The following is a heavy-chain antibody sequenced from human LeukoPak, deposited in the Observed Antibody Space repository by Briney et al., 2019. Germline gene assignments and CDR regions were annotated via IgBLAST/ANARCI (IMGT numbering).Heavy chain of an antibody. Sequence: GGSLRLSCAASGFTFSSYEMNWVRQAPGKGLEWVSYISNTGYTKYYADSVKGRFTISRDNAKNSLYLQMNSLRAEDTAVYYCARDLTDYYDSSHPGYWGQGTLVTVSS. CDR2: ISNTGYTK. J-gene: IGHJ4*02. CDR1: GFTFSSYE. D-gene: IGHD3-22*01. CDR3: ARDLTDYYDSSHPGY. V-gene: IGHV3-48*03.